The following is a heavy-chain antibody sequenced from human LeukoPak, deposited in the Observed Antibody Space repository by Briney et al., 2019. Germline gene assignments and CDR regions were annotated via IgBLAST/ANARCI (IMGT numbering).Heavy chain of an antibody. D-gene: IGHD3-22*01. CDR1: GFTFSTYT. V-gene: IGHV3-21*01. Sequence: GGSLRLSCAASGFTFSTYTMNWVRQAPGKGLEWVSFISSSSSYIYYADSVKGRFTISRDNTKNSLYLQMNSLRAEDTAVYYCARPYYYDSSGYYRYYYGMDVWGQGTTVTVSS. J-gene: IGHJ6*02. CDR3: ARPYYYDSSGYYRYYYGMDV. CDR2: ISSSSSYI.